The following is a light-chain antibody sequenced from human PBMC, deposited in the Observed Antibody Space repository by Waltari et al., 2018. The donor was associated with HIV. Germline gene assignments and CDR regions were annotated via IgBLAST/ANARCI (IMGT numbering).Light chain of an antibody. CDR1: RSNIGSNY. CDR2: RSD. Sequence: QSVLTQPPSASGTPGQSVSISCSGSRSNIGSNYVYWYQHRPGTTPTVVIYRSDQRPSGVPDRFSGSNSGTSASLAISGLRSEDEAHYYCASWDDNLSGWVFGGGTKLTVL. V-gene: IGLV1-47*01. J-gene: IGLJ3*02. CDR3: ASWDDNLSGWV.